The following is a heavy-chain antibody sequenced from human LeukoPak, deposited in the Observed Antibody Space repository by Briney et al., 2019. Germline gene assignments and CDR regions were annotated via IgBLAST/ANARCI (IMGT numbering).Heavy chain of an antibody. CDR1: GFTFRSYA. D-gene: IGHD3-10*01. J-gene: IGHJ4*02. V-gene: IGHV3-23*01. CDR3: ARAGFAFSDYFGSFFDY. Sequence: GRSLRLSCAASGFTFRSYAMNWVRQAPGKGLEWVSSISGSGGSTYYADSVKGRFTISRDNAKNSLYLQMNSLRAEDTAVYYCARAGFAFSDYFGSFFDYWGQGTLVTVSS. CDR2: ISGSGGST.